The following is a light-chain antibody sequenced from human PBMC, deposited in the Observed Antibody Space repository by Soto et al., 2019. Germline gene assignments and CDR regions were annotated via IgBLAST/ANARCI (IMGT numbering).Light chain of an antibody. V-gene: IGKV3D-20*01. CDR1: QSVSSVY. Sequence: EIVLTQSPATLSLSPGERATLSCGASQSVSSVYLAWYQQKPGLAPRLLMYDVSNRATGTPDRFSGGGSGTDFTLTISRLEPEDFAVYYCQQFGSSLTLGGGTKVDIK. J-gene: IGKJ4*01. CDR2: DVS. CDR3: QQFGSSLT.